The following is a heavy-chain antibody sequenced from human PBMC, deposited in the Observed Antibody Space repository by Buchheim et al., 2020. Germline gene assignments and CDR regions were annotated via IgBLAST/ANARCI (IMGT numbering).Heavy chain of an antibody. Sequence: QVQLQESGPGLVKPSQTLSLTCTVSGGSISSGDYYWSWIRQPPGKGLEWIGYIYYSGSTYYNPSLKSRVTISVETSKHKFPLKLSCMTAADTAVYYCAKSSGYSNYPFDYWGQGTL. CDR1: GGSISSGDYY. CDR2: IYYSGST. D-gene: IGHD3-22*01. J-gene: IGHJ4*02. CDR3: AKSSGYSNYPFDY. V-gene: IGHV4-30-4*01.